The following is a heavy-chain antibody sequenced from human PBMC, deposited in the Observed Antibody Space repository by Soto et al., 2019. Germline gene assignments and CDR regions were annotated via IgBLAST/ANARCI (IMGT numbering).Heavy chain of an antibody. Sequence: QVQLVQSGAEVKKPGASVKVSCKASGYTFTGHYMHWVRQAPGQGLEWMGWINPHSGGTNYAQKVQGRVTMTRDTSISTDYMGLSRQRPDDTAVYYCAREGGGCSSTSCYRGGDAFDIWGQGTMVTVSS. V-gene: IGHV1-2*02. CDR3: AREGGGCSSTSCYRGGDAFDI. CDR2: INPHSGGT. J-gene: IGHJ3*02. CDR1: GYTFTGHY. D-gene: IGHD2-2*01.